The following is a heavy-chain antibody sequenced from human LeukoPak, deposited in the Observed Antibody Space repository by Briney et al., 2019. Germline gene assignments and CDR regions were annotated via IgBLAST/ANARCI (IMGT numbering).Heavy chain of an antibody. D-gene: IGHD6-13*01. Sequence: ASVKVSCKVSGYTLTELSMHWVRQVPGKGLEWMGGFDPEDGETIYAQKFQGRVTMIEDTSTDTAYMELSSLRSEDTAVYYCARESRGIAAAGTSLAVGWYFDYWGQGTLVTVSS. CDR2: FDPEDGET. CDR1: GYTLTELS. CDR3: ARESRGIAAAGTSLAVGWYFDY. V-gene: IGHV1-24*01. J-gene: IGHJ4*02.